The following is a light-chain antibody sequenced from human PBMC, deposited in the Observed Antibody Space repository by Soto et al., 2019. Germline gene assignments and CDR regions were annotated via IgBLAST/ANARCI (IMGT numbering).Light chain of an antibody. CDR1: QSISSY. V-gene: IGKV1-39*01. CDR2: AAS. CDR3: QQTYSTPYT. J-gene: IGKJ2*01. Sequence: DIQMTQSPSSLSASVGDRDTVTCRASQSISSYLNWYLQKPGKAPKLLIYAASSLQSGVPSRFSGSGSGTDLTLTISSPQSDDFATYYCQQTYSTPYTFGQGTKLEIK.